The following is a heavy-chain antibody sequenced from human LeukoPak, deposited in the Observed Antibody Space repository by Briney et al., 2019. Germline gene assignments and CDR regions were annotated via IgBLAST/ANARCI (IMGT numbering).Heavy chain of an antibody. CDR1: GYTFTDFG. J-gene: IGHJ4*02. CDR2: ISAYNGNT. D-gene: IGHD3-10*01. CDR3: ARVTMFRGVIITSSYYFDY. V-gene: IGHV1-18*01. Sequence: ASVKVSCKTSGYTFTDFGISWVRQAPGQGLEWMGWISAYNGNTNYAQKLQGRVTMTTDTSTSTAYMELRSLRSDDTAVYFCARVTMFRGVIITSSYYFDYWGQGTLVTVSS.